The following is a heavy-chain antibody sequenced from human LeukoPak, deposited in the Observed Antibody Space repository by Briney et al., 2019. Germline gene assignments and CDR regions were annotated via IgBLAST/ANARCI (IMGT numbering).Heavy chain of an antibody. CDR2: IQFDGSEK. D-gene: IGHD2-15*01. Sequence: GGSLRLSCTASGFTFSSYGMHWVRQAPGKGLEWVSFIQFDGSEKYYADSVRGRFTISRDNSKNTLSLQMNSLRAEDTALYYCAKDVYDCSGGSCPQYYYVMDVWGQGTTVTVSS. J-gene: IGHJ6*02. V-gene: IGHV3-30*02. CDR1: GFTFSSYG. CDR3: AKDVYDCSGGSCPQYYYVMDV.